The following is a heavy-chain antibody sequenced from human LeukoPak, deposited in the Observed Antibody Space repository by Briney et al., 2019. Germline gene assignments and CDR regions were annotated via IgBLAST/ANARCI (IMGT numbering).Heavy chain of an antibody. CDR1: GFTVSSNY. Sequence: GSLRLSCAASGFTVSSNYMSWVRQAPGKGLEWVSVIYSGGSTYYADSVKGRFTISRDNSKNALYLQMNSLRAEDTAVYYCARVLIVATIVYFDYWGQGTLVTVSS. D-gene: IGHD5-12*01. CDR3: ARVLIVATIVYFDY. V-gene: IGHV3-66*01. CDR2: IYSGGST. J-gene: IGHJ4*02.